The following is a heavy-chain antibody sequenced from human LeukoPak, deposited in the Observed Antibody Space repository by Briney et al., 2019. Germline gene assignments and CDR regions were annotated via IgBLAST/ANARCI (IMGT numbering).Heavy chain of an antibody. V-gene: IGHV4-34*01. D-gene: IGHD1-7*01. CDR2: INHSGST. CDR1: GASISGWY. Sequence: SETLSLTCAVYGASISGWYWSWIRQAPGKGQERIGEINHSGSTNYNPSLKSRVTISVDTSKNQFSLKLSSVTAADTAVYYCARGRYNWNYVLDYWGQGTLVTVSS. J-gene: IGHJ4*02. CDR3: ARGRYNWNYVLDY.